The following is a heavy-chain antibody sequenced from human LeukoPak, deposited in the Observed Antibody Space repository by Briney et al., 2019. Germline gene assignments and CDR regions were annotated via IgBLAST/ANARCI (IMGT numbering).Heavy chain of an antibody. CDR2: ISSSSSTI. CDR1: GFTLSSYS. V-gene: IGHV3-48*02. CDR3: ARTASYDFWSGLKSGMDV. D-gene: IGHD3-3*01. J-gene: IGHJ6*02. Sequence: GGSLRLSCAASGFTLSSYSMNWVRQAPGKGLEWVPYISSSSSTIYYADSVKGRFTISRDNAKNSLYLQMNSLRDEDTAVYYCARTASYDFWSGLKSGMDVWGQGTTVTVSS.